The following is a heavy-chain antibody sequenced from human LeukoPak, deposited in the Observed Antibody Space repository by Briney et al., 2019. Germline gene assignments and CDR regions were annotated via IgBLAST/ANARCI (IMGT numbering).Heavy chain of an antibody. CDR1: GGTFSSYA. D-gene: IGHD2-15*01. V-gene: IGHV1-69*04. CDR3: ASGYCSGGSCYYFDY. Sequence: ASVKVSCKASGGTFSSYAISWVRQAPGQGLEWMGRIIPILGIANYAQKFQGRVTITADKCTSTAYMELSSLRSEDTAVYYCASGYCSGGSCYYFDYWGQGTLVTVSS. CDR2: IIPILGIA. J-gene: IGHJ4*02.